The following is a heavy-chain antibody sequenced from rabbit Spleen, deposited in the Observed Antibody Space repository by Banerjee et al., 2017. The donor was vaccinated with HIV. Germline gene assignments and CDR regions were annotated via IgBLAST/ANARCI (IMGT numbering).Heavy chain of an antibody. CDR3: AISYPGSSYGFNL. J-gene: IGHJ4*01. D-gene: IGHD8-1*01. CDR2: INIVTGKD. CDR1: GVSFSDKDV. Sequence: EQLEESGGGLVKPEGSLTLTCKASGVSFSDKDVMCWVRQAPGKGLEWIACINIVTGKDVYATWAKGRFTISKTSSTTVTLQMTRLTAADTATYFCAISYPGSSYGFNLWGPGTLVTVS. V-gene: IGHV1S45*01.